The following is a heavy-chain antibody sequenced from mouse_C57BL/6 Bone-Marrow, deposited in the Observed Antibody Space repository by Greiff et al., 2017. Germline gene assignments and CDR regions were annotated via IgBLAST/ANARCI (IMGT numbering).Heavy chain of an antibody. CDR3: ARPLYYYGSSPYYYAMDY. CDR1: GYTFTSYW. Sequence: SGAELAKPGASVKLSCKASGYTFTSYWMHWVKQRPGQGLEWIGYINPSSGYTKYNQKFKDKATLTADKSSSTAYMQLSSLTYEDSAVYYCARPLYYYGSSPYYYAMDYWGQGTSVTVSS. CDR2: INPSSGYT. D-gene: IGHD1-1*01. V-gene: IGHV1-7*01. J-gene: IGHJ4*01.